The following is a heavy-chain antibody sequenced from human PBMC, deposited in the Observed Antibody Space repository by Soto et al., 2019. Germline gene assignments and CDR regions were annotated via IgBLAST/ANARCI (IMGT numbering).Heavy chain of an antibody. V-gene: IGHV1-69*13. CDR3: AGPRGVTMPYGMDV. J-gene: IGHJ6*02. D-gene: IGHD3-10*01. CDR1: GGTFSSYA. Sequence: ASVKVSCKASGGTFSSYAISWVRQAPGQGLEWMGGIIPIFGTANYAQKFQGRVTITADESTSTAYMELSSLRSEDTAVYYCAGPRGVTMPYGMDVWGQGITVNVSS. CDR2: IIPIFGTA.